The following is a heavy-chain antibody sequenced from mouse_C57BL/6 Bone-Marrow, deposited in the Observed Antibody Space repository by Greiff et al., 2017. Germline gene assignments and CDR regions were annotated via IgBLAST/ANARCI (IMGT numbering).Heavy chain of an antibody. D-gene: IGHD1-1*01. CDR1: GYTFTSYW. V-gene: IGHV1-59*01. J-gene: IGHJ1*03. Sequence: VQLQQPGAELVRPGTSVKLSCKASGYTFTSYWMHWVKQRPGQGLEWIGVIDPSDSYTNYNQKFKGKATLTVDKSSSTAYMQLSSLTSEDSAVYYCTRGDYCGGFDVWGTGTTVTVSS. CDR2: IDPSDSYT. CDR3: TRGDYCGGFDV.